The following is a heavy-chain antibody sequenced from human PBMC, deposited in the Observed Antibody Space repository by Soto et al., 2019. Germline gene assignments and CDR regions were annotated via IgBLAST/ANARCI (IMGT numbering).Heavy chain of an antibody. CDR2: VYYSGTT. Sequence: SETLSLTCSVSGGSVSNKTYYWSWIRQPPGKRLEWIGYVYYSGTTNYNPSLKSRVTISVDLSKNQFSLRLSSVTAADTALYYCARTTAVPNTLRSRYFFDYWGQGTLVTVSS. J-gene: IGHJ4*02. CDR3: ARTTAVPNTLRSRYFFDY. CDR1: GGSVSNKTYY. V-gene: IGHV4-61*01. D-gene: IGHD4-17*01.